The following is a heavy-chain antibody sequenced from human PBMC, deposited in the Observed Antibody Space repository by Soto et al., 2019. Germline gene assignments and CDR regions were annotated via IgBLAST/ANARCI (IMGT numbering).Heavy chain of an antibody. CDR1: GFTFRRYW. CDR2: IKEDGSEQ. Sequence: EVQLVESGGGLVQPGGSLRLSCAASGFTFRRYWMGWVRQAPGKGLEWVANIKEDGSEQYYVDSVKGRFTIFRDNAKNSLTRQRASQRAEDTAIYYGAIDPAASYGDSPLYDYWGQGTLVIVSS. J-gene: IGHJ4*02. V-gene: IGHV3-7*01. D-gene: IGHD4-17*01. CDR3: AIDPAASYGDSPLYDY.